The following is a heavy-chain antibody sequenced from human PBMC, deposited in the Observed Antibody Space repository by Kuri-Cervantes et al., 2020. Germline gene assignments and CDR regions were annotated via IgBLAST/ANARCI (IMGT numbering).Heavy chain of an antibody. CDR1: GFTFSSYW. Sequence: ETLSLTCAASGFTFSSYWMSWVRQAPGRGLEWVANIKQDGSEKYYVDSVKGRFTISRDNAKNSLYLQMNSLRAEDTAVYYCARNAYDSSGYSFDYWGQGTLVTVSS. J-gene: IGHJ4*02. D-gene: IGHD3-22*01. CDR2: IKQDGSEK. CDR3: ARNAYDSSGYSFDY. V-gene: IGHV3-7*01.